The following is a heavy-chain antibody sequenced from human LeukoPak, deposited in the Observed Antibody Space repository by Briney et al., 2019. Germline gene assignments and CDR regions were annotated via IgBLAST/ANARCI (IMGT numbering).Heavy chain of an antibody. CDR1: GFTFSSYG. CDR2: ISSSSSYI. V-gene: IGHV3-21*01. CDR3: ARDSQDDSFDP. Sequence: PGRSLRLSCAASGFTFSSYGMHWVRQAPGKGLEWVSSISSSSSYIYYADSVKGRFTISRDNAKNSLYLQMNSLRAEDTAVYYCARDSQDDSFDPWGQGTLVTVSS. J-gene: IGHJ5*02. D-gene: IGHD3-3*01.